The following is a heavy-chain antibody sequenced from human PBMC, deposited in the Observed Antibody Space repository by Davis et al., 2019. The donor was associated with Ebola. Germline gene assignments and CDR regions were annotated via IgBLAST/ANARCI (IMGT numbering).Heavy chain of an antibody. J-gene: IGHJ4*02. D-gene: IGHD3-22*01. CDR3: ARDGYYYDSSGYYAIIDY. V-gene: IGHV3-66*01. CDR2: IYSGGST. Sequence: GGSLRLSCAASGFTFSSYDMHWVRQAPGKGLEWVSVIYSGGSTYYADSVKGRFTISRDNSKNTLYLQMNSLRAEDTAVYYCARDGYYYDSSGYYAIIDYWGQGTLVTVSS. CDR1: GFTFSSYD.